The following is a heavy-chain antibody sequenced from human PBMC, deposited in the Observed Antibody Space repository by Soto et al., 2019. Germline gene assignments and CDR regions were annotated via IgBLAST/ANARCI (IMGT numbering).Heavy chain of an antibody. J-gene: IGHJ6*02. CDR2: IYYSGST. Sequence: QVQLQESGPGLVKPSQTLSLTCTVSGGSISSGGYYWSWIRQHPGKGLEWIGYIYYSGSTYYNPSLKSRVTISVDTSKNQFSLKLSSVTAADTAVYYGARDRASAAYYYYGMDVWGQGTTVTVSS. V-gene: IGHV4-31*03. CDR3: ARDRASAAYYYYGMDV. CDR1: GGSISSGGYY. D-gene: IGHD2-15*01.